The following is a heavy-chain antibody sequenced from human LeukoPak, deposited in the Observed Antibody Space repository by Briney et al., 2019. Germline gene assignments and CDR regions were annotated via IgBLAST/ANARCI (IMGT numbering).Heavy chain of an antibody. V-gene: IGHV4-34*01. CDR2: IQTTGRT. Sequence: PSETLSLTCAVYGGSFSGYYWSWIRQPPGKGLEWIGEIQTTGRTNSNPSLRSRVTMSINKARKQVFLNLNSVTAADTAVYYCASADIGWNPAHYWGQGTLVIVSS. CDR3: ASADIGWNPAHY. D-gene: IGHD2-15*01. J-gene: IGHJ4*02. CDR1: GGSFSGYY.